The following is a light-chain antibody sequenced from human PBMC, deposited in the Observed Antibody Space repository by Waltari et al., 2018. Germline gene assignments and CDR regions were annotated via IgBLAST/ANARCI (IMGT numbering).Light chain of an antibody. CDR2: AAS. Sequence: DIQMTQSPSSLSASVGDRVTITCRASQSISSYLNWYQQKLGKAPKLLIYAASSLQSGVPSRFSGSGSGTDFTLTISSLQPEDFATYYCQQHDNLPLTFGPGTKVEIK. J-gene: IGKJ3*01. CDR1: QSISSY. V-gene: IGKV1-39*01. CDR3: QQHDNLPLT.